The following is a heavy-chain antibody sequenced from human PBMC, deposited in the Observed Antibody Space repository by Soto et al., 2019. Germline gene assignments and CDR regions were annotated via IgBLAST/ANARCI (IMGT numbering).Heavy chain of an antibody. V-gene: IGHV5-51*01. J-gene: IGHJ6*02. Sequence: GESLKISCKGSGYNFPSYWIGWVRQMSGKGLEWMGIIYPGDSDTRYSPSFQGQVTISADKSISTAYLHWSSLKASDSAIYYCARPYYSRSGMDVWGQGTTVTVSS. D-gene: IGHD6-13*01. CDR2: IYPGDSDT. CDR1: GYNFPSYW. CDR3: ARPYYSRSGMDV.